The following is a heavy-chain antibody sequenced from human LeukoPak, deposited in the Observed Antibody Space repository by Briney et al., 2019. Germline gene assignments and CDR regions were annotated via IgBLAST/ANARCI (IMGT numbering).Heavy chain of an antibody. J-gene: IGHJ2*01. CDR3: ARSAAAGTFHWYFDL. CDR2: IYPGDSDN. CDR1: GYSFTNYW. D-gene: IGHD6-13*01. Sequence: GESLKISCKGSGYSFTNYWIGWVRQMPGKGLEWMGIIYPGDSDNRYSPSFQGQVTISADKSISTASLQWSSLKASDTAMYYCARSAAAGTFHWYFDLWGRGTLVTVYS. V-gene: IGHV5-51*01.